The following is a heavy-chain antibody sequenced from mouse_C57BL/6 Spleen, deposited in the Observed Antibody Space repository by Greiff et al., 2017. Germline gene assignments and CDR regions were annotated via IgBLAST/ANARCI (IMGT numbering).Heavy chain of an antibody. V-gene: IGHV2-9-1*01. CDR1: GFSLTSYA. CDR2: IWTGGGN. J-gene: IGHJ4*01. CDR3: ARAYSTYNAMDY. Sequence: VKLMESGPGLVAPSQSLSITCTVSGFSLTSYAISWVRQPPGKGLEWLGVIWTGGGNNYNSAHNYRLSISKDNSKSQVFLKMNSLQTDDTATYYCARAYSTYNAMDYWGQGTTVTVSS. D-gene: IGHD2-5*01.